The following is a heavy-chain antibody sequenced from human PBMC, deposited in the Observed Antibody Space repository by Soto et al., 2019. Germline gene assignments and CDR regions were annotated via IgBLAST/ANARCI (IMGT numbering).Heavy chain of an antibody. Sequence: ASVKVSCKASGYTFTSYGISWVRQAPGQGLEWMGWISAYNGNTNYAQKLQGRVTMTTDTSTSTAYMELRSLRSDDTAVYYCGRDYIWGSYRYPTGQYWGQGTLVTVSS. CDR1: GYTFTSYG. CDR3: GRDYIWGSYRYPTGQY. D-gene: IGHD3-16*02. V-gene: IGHV1-18*01. CDR2: ISAYNGNT. J-gene: IGHJ4*02.